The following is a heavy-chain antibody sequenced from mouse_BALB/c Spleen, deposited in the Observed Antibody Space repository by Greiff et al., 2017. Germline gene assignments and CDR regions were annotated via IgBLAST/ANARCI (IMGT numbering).Heavy chain of an antibody. CDR2: INPNNGGT. D-gene: IGHD1-1*01. CDR1: GYTFTDYN. V-gene: IGHV1-18*01. CDR3: ATYGSSWNYAMDY. Sequence: VQLQQSGPELVKPGASVKIPCKASGYTFTDYNMDWVKQSHGKSLEWIGDINPNNGGTIYNQKFKGKATLTVDKSSSTAYMELRSLTSEDTAVYYGATYGSSWNYAMDYWGQGTSVTVSS. J-gene: IGHJ4*01.